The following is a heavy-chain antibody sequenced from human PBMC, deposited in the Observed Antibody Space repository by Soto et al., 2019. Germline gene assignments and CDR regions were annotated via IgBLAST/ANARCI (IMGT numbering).Heavy chain of an antibody. J-gene: IGHJ6*02. CDR1: GFTFSSFG. CDR2: MAYDGSNE. CDR3: AKNTVGLSRYYYYGMDV. V-gene: IGHV3-30*18. Sequence: GGSLRLSCAASGFTFSSFGIHWVRQAPGKGLEWVAVMAYDGSNEYCADSVRGRFTISRDNSKSTVYLQMNSQRPEDTAVYYCAKNTVGLSRYYYYGMDVWGQGTTVTVSS. D-gene: IGHD5-12*01.